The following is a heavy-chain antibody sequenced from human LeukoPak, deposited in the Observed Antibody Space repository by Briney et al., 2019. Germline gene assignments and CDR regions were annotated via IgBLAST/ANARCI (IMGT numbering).Heavy chain of an antibody. D-gene: IGHD2-15*01. CDR1: GFTFSSYG. Sequence: GGSLRLSCAASGFTFSSYGMHWVRQAPGKGLEWVAFIRYDGSNKYYADSVKGRFTISRDNSKNTLYLQMNSLRAEDTAVYYCARGQILVVVAAIGTHFDYWGQGTLVTVSS. CDR3: ARGQILVVVAAIGTHFDY. CDR2: IRYDGSNK. J-gene: IGHJ4*02. V-gene: IGHV3-30*02.